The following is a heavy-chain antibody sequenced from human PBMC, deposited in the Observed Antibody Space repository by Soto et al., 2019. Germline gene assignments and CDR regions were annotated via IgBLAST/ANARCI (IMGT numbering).Heavy chain of an antibody. CDR2: IIPFFGTA. CDR1: GDSVRMYG. V-gene: IGHV1-69*12. Sequence: QVQLGQSGPEVKKPGSSVKVSCKASGDSVRMYGFSWVRQAPGQGLEWMGGIIPFFGTANYAQKFQDRVTITADESTNTVYLELSNLRHEDTAIYFCVRDGRKQMFLSPLAHWGQGGLVTVS. J-gene: IGHJ4*02. D-gene: IGHD2-15*01. CDR3: VRDGRKQMFLSPLAH.